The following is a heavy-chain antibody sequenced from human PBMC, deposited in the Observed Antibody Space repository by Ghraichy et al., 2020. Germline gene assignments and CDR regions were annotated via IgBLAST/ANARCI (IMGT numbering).Heavy chain of an antibody. CDR1: GFTFSDYG. J-gene: IGHJ4*02. CDR2: ISGGGSTT. CDR3: AKRSVAGSYYFDY. Sequence: GGSLRLSCAASGFTFSDYGMSWVRQAPGKGLEWVSTISGGGSTTFYADSVKGRFAMSRDNSKNTLYLQMNSLRAEDTAIYFWAKRSVAGSYYFDYWGQGTLVTVSS. D-gene: IGHD6-19*01. V-gene: IGHV3-23*01.